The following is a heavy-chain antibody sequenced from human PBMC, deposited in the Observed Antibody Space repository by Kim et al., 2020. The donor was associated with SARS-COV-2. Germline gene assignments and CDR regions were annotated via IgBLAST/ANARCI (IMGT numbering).Heavy chain of an antibody. CDR2: IIPILGIA. V-gene: IGHV1-69*04. CDR3: ARDMGYGDSNWYFDL. J-gene: IGHJ2*01. D-gene: IGHD4-17*01. CDR1: GGTFSSYT. Sequence: SVKVSCKASGGTFSSYTISWVRQAPVQGLEWMGRIIPILGIANYAQKFQGRVTITADKSTSTAYMELSSLRSEDTAVYYCARDMGYGDSNWYFDLWGRGTLVTVSS.